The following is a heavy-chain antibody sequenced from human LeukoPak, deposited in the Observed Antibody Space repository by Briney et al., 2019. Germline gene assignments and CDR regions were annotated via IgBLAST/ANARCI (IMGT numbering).Heavy chain of an antibody. D-gene: IGHD6-13*01. CDR3: ASSSSWASFDY. V-gene: IGHV4-59*12. CDR2: MYYSGST. CDR1: GGSISTYY. Sequence: PSETLSLTCTVSGGSISTYYWSWIRQPPGKGLEWIGYMYYSGSTNYNPSLKSRVTMSVDTSKNQFSLKLSSVTAADTAVYYCASSSSWASFDYWGQGTLVTVSS. J-gene: IGHJ4*02.